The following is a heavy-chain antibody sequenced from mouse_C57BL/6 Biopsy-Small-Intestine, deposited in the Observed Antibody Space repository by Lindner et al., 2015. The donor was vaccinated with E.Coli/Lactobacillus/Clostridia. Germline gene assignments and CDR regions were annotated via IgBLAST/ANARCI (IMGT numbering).Heavy chain of an antibody. CDR2: IDPEDGET. Sequence: QESGAELVKPGASVKLSCTASGFNIKDYYIHWVKQRTEQGLEWIGRIDPEDGETEYAPRFQGKATIAVDTSSNTAYLQLSGLTSEDTAVYYCAPLFAYWGQGTLVTVSA. CDR3: APLFAY. CDR1: GFNIKDYY. J-gene: IGHJ3*01. V-gene: IGHV14-2*01. D-gene: IGHD6-1*01.